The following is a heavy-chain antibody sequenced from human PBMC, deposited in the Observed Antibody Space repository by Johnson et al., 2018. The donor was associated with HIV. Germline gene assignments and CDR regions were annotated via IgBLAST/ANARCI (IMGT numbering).Heavy chain of an antibody. V-gene: IGHV3-43*01. J-gene: IGHJ3*02. D-gene: IGHD4-23*01. CDR1: GFTFDDNT. CDR3: VKGRRWLPYGGAFDI. Sequence: EVQLVESGGCLVQPGGSLRLSCAASGFTFDDNTMHWVRQAPGKGLEWVSLISWDGGSTYYADSVKGRFTISRDNSKNSLYLQMNSLRTEDTALYYCVKGRRWLPYGGAFDIWGQGTMVTVSS. CDR2: ISWDGGST.